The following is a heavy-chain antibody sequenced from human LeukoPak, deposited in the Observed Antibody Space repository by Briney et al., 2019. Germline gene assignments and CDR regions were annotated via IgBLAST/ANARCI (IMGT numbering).Heavy chain of an antibody. CDR3: AKITTVTPWYFDY. Sequence: GGSLRLSCAASGFTFSSYAMSWVRQAPGKGLVWVSAISGSGGSTYYADSVKGRFTISRDNSKNTLYLQMNSLRAEDTAVYYCAKITTVTPWYFDYWGQGTLVTVSS. J-gene: IGHJ4*02. CDR2: ISGSGGST. V-gene: IGHV3-23*01. CDR1: GFTFSSYA. D-gene: IGHD4-17*01.